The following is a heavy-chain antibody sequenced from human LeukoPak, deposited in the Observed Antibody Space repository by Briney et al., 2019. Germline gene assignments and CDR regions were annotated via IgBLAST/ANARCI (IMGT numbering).Heavy chain of an antibody. CDR2: INHSGST. V-gene: IGHV4-34*01. CDR1: GGSFSGYY. J-gene: IGHJ4*02. D-gene: IGHD3-22*01. Sequence: SETLSLTCAVYGGSFSGYYWSWIRQPPGKGLEWIGEINHSGSTNYNPSLKSRVTLSVDTSKNQFSLKLSSVAAADTAVYYCARVGSGYSHRYWGQGTLVTVSS. CDR3: ARVGSGYSHRY.